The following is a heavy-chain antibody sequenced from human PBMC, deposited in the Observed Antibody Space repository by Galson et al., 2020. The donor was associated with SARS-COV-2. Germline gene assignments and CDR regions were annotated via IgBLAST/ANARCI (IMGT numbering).Heavy chain of an antibody. V-gene: IGHV3-74*01. D-gene: IGHD6-19*01. CDR1: GFTFSSYW. J-gene: IGHJ2*01. Sequence: GGSLRLSCAASGFTFSSYWMHWVRQAPGKGLVWVSRINSDGSSTSYADSVKGRFTISRDNAKNTLYLQMNSLRAEDTAVYYCARVYSSGWFDWYFDLWGRGTLVTVSS. CDR2: INSDGSST. CDR3: ARVYSSGWFDWYFDL.